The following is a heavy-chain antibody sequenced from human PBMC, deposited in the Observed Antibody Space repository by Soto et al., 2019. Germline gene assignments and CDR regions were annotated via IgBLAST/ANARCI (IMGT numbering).Heavy chain of an antibody. Sequence: HPLXLTCAISWYIFSINIASGDFIRQSPSRGLEWLGRTYYRSKWYNDYAVSVKSRITINPDTSKNQFYLQLNSVTPEDTAVYSCARERVPTERYYYYGMDVCGQGTTVTVSS. J-gene: IGHJ6*02. CDR3: ARERVPTERYYYYGMDV. CDR1: WYIFSINIAS. V-gene: IGHV6-1*01. D-gene: IGHD1-1*01. CDR2: TYYRSKWYN.